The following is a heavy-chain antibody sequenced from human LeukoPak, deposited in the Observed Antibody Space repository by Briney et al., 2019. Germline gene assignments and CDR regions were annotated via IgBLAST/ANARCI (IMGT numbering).Heavy chain of an antibody. Sequence: SETLSLTCTVSGGSISSYYWSWIRQPPGKGLEWIGYIYYSGSTNYNPSLKSRVTISVDTSKNQFSLKLSSVTAADTAVYYCVTHDSSGYDDYWGQGTLVTVSS. V-gene: IGHV4-59*01. D-gene: IGHD3-22*01. J-gene: IGHJ4*02. CDR2: IYYSGST. CDR1: GGSISSYY. CDR3: VTHDSSGYDDY.